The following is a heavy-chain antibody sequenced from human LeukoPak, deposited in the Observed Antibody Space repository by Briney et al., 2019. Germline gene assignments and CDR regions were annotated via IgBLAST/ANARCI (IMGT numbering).Heavy chain of an antibody. CDR3: ARAGYSSPTFDY. CDR2: IIPLLGTK. Sequence: SVKVSCKASGGTFSNYAVSWVRQAPGQGLEWMGGIIPLLGTKNYAQKFQGRATVSTDESASTAYTELDSLRSEDTAVYYCARAGYSSPTFDYWGQGTLVIVSS. V-gene: IGHV1-69*05. J-gene: IGHJ4*02. CDR1: GGTFSNYA. D-gene: IGHD5-24*01.